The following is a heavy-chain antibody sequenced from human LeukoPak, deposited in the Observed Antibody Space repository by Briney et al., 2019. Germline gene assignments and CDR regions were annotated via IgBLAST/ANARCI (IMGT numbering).Heavy chain of an antibody. J-gene: IGHJ4*02. CDR3: ARSTDGSAHFDY. Sequence: PGGSLRLSCSASQFKFDTYGMHWVRQTPGKGLEYVSGINSDGLSTYYANSVKGRFPISRDNAKNTLYLQMGSLKTEDMAVYYCARSTDGSAHFDYWGQGTLVTVFS. CDR1: QFKFDTYG. D-gene: IGHD1-1*01. V-gene: IGHV3-64*01. CDR2: INSDGLST.